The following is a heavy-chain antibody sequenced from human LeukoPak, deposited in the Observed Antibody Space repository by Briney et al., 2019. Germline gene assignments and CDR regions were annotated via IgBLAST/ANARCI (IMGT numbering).Heavy chain of an antibody. J-gene: IGHJ4*02. CDR1: GGSFSGHY. Sequence: PSETLSLTCAVYGGSFSGHYWSWIRQPPGKGLEWIGEINHSGSTNYNPSLKSRVTISVDTSKNQFSLKLSSVTAADTAVYYCARVQIETTLDYWGQGTLVTVSS. V-gene: IGHV4-34*01. D-gene: IGHD4-17*01. CDR2: INHSGST. CDR3: ARVQIETTLDY.